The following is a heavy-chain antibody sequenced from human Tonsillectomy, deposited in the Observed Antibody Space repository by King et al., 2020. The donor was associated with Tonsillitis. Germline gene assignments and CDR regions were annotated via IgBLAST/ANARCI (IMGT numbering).Heavy chain of an antibody. CDR1: GFTFSTYA. J-gene: IGHJ4*02. V-gene: IGHV3-23*04. Sequence: QLVQSGGGLVQPGGSLRLSCAASGFTFSTYAMIWVRQPPGEGLEWGSSIRGSGDSTSFADSVKGRFTISRDNSKTTLYLQMNSLRAEDTAVYYCAKILLQPYWGQGTLVTVSS. CDR3: AKILLQPY. D-gene: IGHD1-1*01. CDR2: IRGSGDST.